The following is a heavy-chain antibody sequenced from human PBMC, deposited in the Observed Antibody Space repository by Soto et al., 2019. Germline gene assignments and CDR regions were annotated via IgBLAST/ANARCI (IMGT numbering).Heavy chain of an antibody. D-gene: IGHD3-16*01. J-gene: IGHJ4*02. CDR3: ARDGLTFGGD. CDR1: GFTFGSFT. Sequence: EVHLVEAGGGLVKPGESLTLSCAASGFTFGSFTLNWVRQAPGKGLEWVSPISISSAYIYYAESVKGRFTISRDNARSTLYLQMNSLRLDDTAVYFCARDGLTFGGDWGQGTLVAVSS. CDR2: ISISSAYI. V-gene: IGHV3-21*06.